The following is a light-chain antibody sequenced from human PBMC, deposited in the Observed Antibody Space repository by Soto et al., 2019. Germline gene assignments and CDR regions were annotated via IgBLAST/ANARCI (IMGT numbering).Light chain of an antibody. J-gene: IGKJ1*01. CDR3: QNYDRAPWT. Sequence: DIQMTQSPSSLSASVRDRVTITCRASQGISNYLAWYQQKPGKVPKLLIYAASTLQSGVPSRFSGSGSGTDFPLAISSLAPDGVATSYCQNYDRAPWTFGQGTKVEIK. V-gene: IGKV1-27*01. CDR2: AAS. CDR1: QGISNY.